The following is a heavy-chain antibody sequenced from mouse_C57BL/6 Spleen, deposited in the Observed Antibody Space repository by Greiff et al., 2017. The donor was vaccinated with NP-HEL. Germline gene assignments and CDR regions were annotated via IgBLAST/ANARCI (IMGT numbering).Heavy chain of an antibody. V-gene: IGHV1-52*01. CDR3: AREDDYDGVFAY. CDR1: GYTFTSYW. CDR2: IDPSDSET. Sequence: QVQLQQSGAELVRPGSSVKLSCKASGYTFTSYWMHWVKQRPIQGLEWIGNIDPSDSETHYNQKFKDKATLTVDKSSSTAYMQLSSLTSEDSAVYYCAREDDYDGVFAYWGQGTLVTVSA. D-gene: IGHD2-4*01. J-gene: IGHJ3*01.